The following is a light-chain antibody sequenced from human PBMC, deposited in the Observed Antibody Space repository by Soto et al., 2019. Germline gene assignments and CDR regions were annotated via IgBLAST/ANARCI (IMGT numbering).Light chain of an antibody. J-gene: IGLJ2*01. CDR2: EVY. CDR3: SAFAGSSTYV. Sequence: QSAPTQPPSASGSPGQSVTFSCTGTSSDVGGYNYVSWYQQYPGKAPKLMIYEVYKRHSGVPDRFSGYKSGNTASLTVSGLQPEDEADYCCSAFAGSSTYVFGGGTKLTVL. CDR1: SSDVGGYNY. V-gene: IGLV2-8*01.